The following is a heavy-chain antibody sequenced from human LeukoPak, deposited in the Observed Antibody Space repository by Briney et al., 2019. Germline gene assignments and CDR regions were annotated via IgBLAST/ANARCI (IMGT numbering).Heavy chain of an antibody. CDR2: ITYDGYYK. CDR1: GFTFSNYG. D-gene: IGHD3-10*01. J-gene: IGHJ6*02. Sequence: PGMSLRLSCAASGFTFSNYGMHWVRQAPGKGLEWVALITYDGYYKYYADSVKGRFTISRDNSKNMYLQMNSLRAEDTAVYYCAKDLISMVRGSPMDVWGQGTTVTVSS. V-gene: IGHV3-30*18. CDR3: AKDLISMVRGSPMDV.